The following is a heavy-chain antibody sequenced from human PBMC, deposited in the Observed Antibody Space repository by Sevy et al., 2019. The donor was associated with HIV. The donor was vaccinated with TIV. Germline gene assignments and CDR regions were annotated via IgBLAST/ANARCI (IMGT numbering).Heavy chain of an antibody. CDR1: GFTFGDYA. CDR3: TRDPDCSGGSCYSGYYYYGMDV. CDR2: IRSKAYGGTT. J-gene: IGHJ6*02. V-gene: IGHV3-49*03. D-gene: IGHD2-15*01. Sequence: GGSLRLSCTASGFTFGDYAMSWFRQTPGKGLEWVGFIRSKAYGGTTEYAASVKGRFTISRDDSKSIAYLQMNNLKTEDTAVYYCTRDPDCSGGSCYSGYYYYGMDVWGQGTTVTVSS.